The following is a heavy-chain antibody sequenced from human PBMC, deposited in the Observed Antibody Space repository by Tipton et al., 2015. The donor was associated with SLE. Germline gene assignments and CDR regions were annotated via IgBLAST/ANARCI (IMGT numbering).Heavy chain of an antibody. J-gene: IGHJ3*02. V-gene: IGHV3-30*18. Sequence: SLRLSCAAAGFSFSSYGMHWVRQAPGRGLEWVAVISYDGSKKYFADSVKGRFTISRDNSKNTLYLQMNSLGVEDTAVYYCAKPLPIFGLIINDAFDIWGPGTMVTVSS. D-gene: IGHD3/OR15-3a*01. CDR1: GFSFSSYG. CDR2: ISYDGSKK. CDR3: AKPLPIFGLIINDAFDI.